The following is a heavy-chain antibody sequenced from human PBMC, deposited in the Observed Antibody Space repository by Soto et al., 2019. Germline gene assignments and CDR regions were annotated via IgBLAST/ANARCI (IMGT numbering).Heavy chain of an antibody. D-gene: IGHD6-19*01. CDR3: ARGWLVKYYFDY. J-gene: IGHJ4*02. CDR2: IYYSGST. Sequence: KASETLSLTCTVSGGSISSYYWSWIRQPPGKGLEWIGYIYYSGSTNCNPSLKSRVTISVDTSKNQFSLKLSSVTAADTAVYYCARGWLVKYYFDYWGQGTLVTVSS. CDR1: GGSISSYY. V-gene: IGHV4-59*01.